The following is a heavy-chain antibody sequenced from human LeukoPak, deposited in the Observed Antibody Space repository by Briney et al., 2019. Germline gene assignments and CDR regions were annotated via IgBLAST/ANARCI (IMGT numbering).Heavy chain of an antibody. CDR2: IKQDGSEK. J-gene: IGHJ6*03. V-gene: IGHV3-7*01. Sequence: PGGSLRLSCAASGFTFNNYWMSWVRQAPGKGLQWVSNIKQDGSEKFYVDSVKGRFTIPRDNTKKSLYLQMNSLRAEDTAVYYCARDSAKVTFYYYYYMDVWGKGTTVTVSS. CDR3: ARDSAKVTFYYYYYMDV. D-gene: IGHD3-16*01. CDR1: GFTFNNYW.